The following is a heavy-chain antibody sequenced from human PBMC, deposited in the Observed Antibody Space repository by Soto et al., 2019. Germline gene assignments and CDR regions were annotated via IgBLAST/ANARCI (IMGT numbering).Heavy chain of an antibody. Sequence: QVQLVESGGGVVQPGKSLRLSCTASGFTFSSYGMHWVRQAPGRGLEWVAFISYDGSKKHYADYVKGRIIISRDNSKNTLDLEKSSPRPEETAVYYCAKEDFTSYTEEPYYFDYWGQGTLVTVSS. CDR2: ISYDGSKK. CDR3: AKEDFTSYTEEPYYFDY. CDR1: GFTFSSYG. V-gene: IGHV3-30*18. J-gene: IGHJ4*02. D-gene: IGHD1-26*01.